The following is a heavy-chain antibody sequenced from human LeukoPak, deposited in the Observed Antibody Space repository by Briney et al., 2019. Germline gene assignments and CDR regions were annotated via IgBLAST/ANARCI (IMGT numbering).Heavy chain of an antibody. J-gene: IGHJ4*02. D-gene: IGHD3-9*01. Sequence: ASVKVSCKASGYTFTSYAMHWVRQAPGQRLEWMGWNNAGNGNTKYSQKFQGRVTITRDTSASTAYMELSSLRSEDTAVYYCARVNYDILTGYSGAVYYFDYWGQGTLVTVSS. V-gene: IGHV1-3*01. CDR1: GYTFTSYA. CDR2: NNAGNGNT. CDR3: ARVNYDILTGYSGAVYYFDY.